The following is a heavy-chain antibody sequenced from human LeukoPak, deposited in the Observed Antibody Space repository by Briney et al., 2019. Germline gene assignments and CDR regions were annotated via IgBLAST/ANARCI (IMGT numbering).Heavy chain of an antibody. Sequence: GGSLRLSCAVSGFTFRNLAMHWVRQAPGKGLEWVAFIGADGSDKYYADSVKGRFTISRDNFKNTLYLQMNSLRAEDTAIYYCDCSSATCYAAGDYWGQGTLVTVSS. CDR3: DCSSATCYAAGDY. V-gene: IGHV3-30*02. CDR2: IGADGSDK. D-gene: IGHD2-2*01. J-gene: IGHJ4*02. CDR1: GFTFRNLA.